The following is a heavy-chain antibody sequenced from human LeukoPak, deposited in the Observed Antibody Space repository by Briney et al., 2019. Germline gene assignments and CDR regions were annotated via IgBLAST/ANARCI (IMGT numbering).Heavy chain of an antibody. J-gene: IGHJ4*02. CDR1: GGTFTSFV. CDR2: VLPIFGTA. V-gene: IGHV1-69*06. Sequence: SVKVSCKASGGTFTSFVITWVRQAPGQGLEWMGKVLPIFGTAHYAQKFQGRVTISADNSTSTAYMELSRLRSDDTAVYYCARRFYYDKSGYPEFWGQGSLVTVSS. D-gene: IGHD3-22*01. CDR3: ARRFYYDKSGYPEF.